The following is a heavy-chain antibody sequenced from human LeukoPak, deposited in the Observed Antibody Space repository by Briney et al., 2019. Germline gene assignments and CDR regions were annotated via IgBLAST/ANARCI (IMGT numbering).Heavy chain of an antibody. Sequence: SETLSLTCTVSGYSISSGYYWGWIRQPPGKGLEWIGSIYHSGSTYYNPSLKSRVTISVDTSKNQFSLKLSSVTAADTAVYYCARDPSQVSEVVITDNWFDPWGQGTLVTVSS. V-gene: IGHV4-38-2*02. D-gene: IGHD3-22*01. CDR2: IYHSGST. J-gene: IGHJ5*02. CDR1: GYSISSGYY. CDR3: ARDPSQVSEVVITDNWFDP.